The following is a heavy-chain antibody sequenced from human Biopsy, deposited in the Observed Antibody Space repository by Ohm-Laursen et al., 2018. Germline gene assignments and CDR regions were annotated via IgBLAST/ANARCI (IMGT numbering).Heavy chain of an antibody. D-gene: IGHD4-23*01. V-gene: IGHV4-59*11. J-gene: IGHJ4*02. CDR3: ARGSNDFGGLYFPR. Sequence: SDTLSLTCTVSGGSFTGHYWTWIRQPPGKGLEWIGHISHTGYTSYKSSLKSRVTISVDTSRNHFSLRLSSLTAADTAAYYCARGSNDFGGLYFPRWGQGTLLTVSS. CDR2: ISHTGYT. CDR1: GGSFTGHY.